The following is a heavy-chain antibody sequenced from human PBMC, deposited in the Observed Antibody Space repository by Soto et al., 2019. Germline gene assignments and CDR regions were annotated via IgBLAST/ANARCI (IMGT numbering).Heavy chain of an antibody. CDR2: INPNSGGT. CDR3: AGPSLGMGAIDAFDI. V-gene: IGHV1-2*04. D-gene: IGHD7-27*01. J-gene: IGHJ3*02. Sequence: GESLKISCKASGYTFTGYYMHWVRQAPGQGLEWMGWINPNSGGTNYAQKFQGWVARTRDTSISTAYMELSRLRSDDTPVYYCAGPSLGMGAIDAFDIWGQGTMVTVSS. CDR1: GYTFTGYY.